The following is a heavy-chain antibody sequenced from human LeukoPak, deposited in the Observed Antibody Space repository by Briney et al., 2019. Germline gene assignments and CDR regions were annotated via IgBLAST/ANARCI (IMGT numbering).Heavy chain of an antibody. Sequence: GGSLRLSCAASGFTFSSYAMSWVRQAPGKGLEWVSIVTGTGSSTNYADSVRGRFTISRDNSKNTLYLQMNSLRAEDTATYYCAKGGTADLAYIDYWGREPWSPSPQ. D-gene: IGHD1/OR15-1a*01. CDR1: GFTFSSYA. CDR3: AKGGTADLAYIDY. CDR2: VTGTGSST. J-gene: IGHJ4*02. V-gene: IGHV3-23*01.